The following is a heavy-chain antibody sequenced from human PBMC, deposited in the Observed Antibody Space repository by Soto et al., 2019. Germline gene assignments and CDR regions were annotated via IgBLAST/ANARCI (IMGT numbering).Heavy chain of an antibody. V-gene: IGHV4-4*02. J-gene: IGHJ6*02. CDR1: GGSISSSTW. CDR2: IYHSGST. CDR3: ARDWCTNGVCLDGGSYGMDV. D-gene: IGHD2-8*01. Sequence: SETLSLTCAVPGGSISSSTWWSWVRQPPGKGLGWIVEIYHSGSTNYDPSFKGRVTRAGDKSKNQFSLKLRSVTAADTAVYYCARDWCTNGVCLDGGSYGMDVWGQGTRVTVSS.